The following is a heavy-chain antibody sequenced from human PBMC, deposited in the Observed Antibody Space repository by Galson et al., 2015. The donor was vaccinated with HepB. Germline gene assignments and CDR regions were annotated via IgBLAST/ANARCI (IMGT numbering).Heavy chain of an antibody. CDR1: GFTFDDYA. CDR2: ISSNGGST. CDR3: VKRGVEKQQLANDY. V-gene: IGHV3-64D*06. J-gene: IGHJ4*02. Sequence: SLRLSCAASGFTFDDYAMHWVRQAPGKGLEYVSAISSNGGSTYYADSVKGRFTISRDNSKNTLYLQMSSLRAEDTAVYYCVKRGVEKQQLANDYWGQGTLVTVSS. D-gene: IGHD6-13*01.